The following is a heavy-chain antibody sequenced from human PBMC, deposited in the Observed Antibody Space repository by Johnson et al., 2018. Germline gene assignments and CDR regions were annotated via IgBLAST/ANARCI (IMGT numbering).Heavy chain of an antibody. CDR1: GGSISSYY. J-gene: IGHJ3*02. V-gene: IGHV4-59*01. CDR2: IYYSGST. D-gene: IGHD2-15*01. CDR3: AGGYWSGGSCYHDAFDI. Sequence: QVQLQESGPGLVKPSETLSLTCTVSGGSISSYYWSWIRQPPGKGQEWIGYIYYSGSTNYNPSLKSRVTISVDTSKNQFSLQLSSVTAADTAVYYCAGGYWSGGSCYHDAFDIWGQGTMVTVSS.